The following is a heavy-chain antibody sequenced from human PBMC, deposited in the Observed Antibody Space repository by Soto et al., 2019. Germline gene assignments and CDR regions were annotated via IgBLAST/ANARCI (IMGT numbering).Heavy chain of an antibody. Sequence: SVKVSCKASGGTFSSYAISWVRQAPGQGLEWMGGIIPIFGTANYAQKFQGRVTITADESTRTAYMELSSLRSEDTAVYYCARDILTGSLQAFDIWGQGTMVTVSS. J-gene: IGHJ3*02. CDR1: GGTFSSYA. CDR3: ARDILTGSLQAFDI. CDR2: IIPIFGTA. V-gene: IGHV1-69*13. D-gene: IGHD3-9*01.